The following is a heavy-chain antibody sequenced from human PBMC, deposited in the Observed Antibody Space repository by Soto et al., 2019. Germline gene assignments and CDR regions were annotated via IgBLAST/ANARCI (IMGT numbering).Heavy chain of an antibody. J-gene: IGHJ4*02. CDR3: ARGRGDTAMAWYY. CDR1: GGSISSYY. V-gene: IGHV4-59*01. Sequence: PSQTLSLTSTVAGGSISSYYCSWIRQSPGKGLEWIGYISYSGSTKYNPSLKSRVTISVDTSKNQFSLKLSSVTAADTAVYYCARGRGDTAMAWYYWGQGTLVTVSS. D-gene: IGHD5-18*01. CDR2: ISYSGST.